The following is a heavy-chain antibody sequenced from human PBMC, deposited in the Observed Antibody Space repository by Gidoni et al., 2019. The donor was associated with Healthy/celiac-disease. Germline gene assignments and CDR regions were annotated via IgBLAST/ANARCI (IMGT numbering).Heavy chain of an antibody. CDR3: ARAPYYDFWSGWEGAFDI. V-gene: IGHV5-51*03. Sequence: EVQLVQSGAEVKKPGESLKISCKCSGYSFTSYCIGWVRQMPGKGLEWMGIIYPGDSDTRYSPSFQGQVTISADKSISTAYLQWSSLKASDTAMYYCARAPYYDFWSGWEGAFDIWGQGTMVTVSS. D-gene: IGHD3-3*01. CDR2: IYPGDSDT. CDR1: GYSFTSYC. J-gene: IGHJ3*02.